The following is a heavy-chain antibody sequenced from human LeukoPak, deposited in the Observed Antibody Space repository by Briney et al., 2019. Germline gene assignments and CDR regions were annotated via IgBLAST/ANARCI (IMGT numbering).Heavy chain of an antibody. CDR2: VNPNSGNT. V-gene: IGHV1-8*01. J-gene: IGHJ4*02. CDR1: GYTFTSYD. Sequence: ASVKVSCKASGYTFTSYDINWVRQATGQGVEWMRWVNPNSGNTGFAQKFQGRVTMPRNTSISTAYIELSSLRSEDTPVYYCARWTVGAANFHSWGQGTLLTVSS. CDR3: ARWTVGAANFHS. D-gene: IGHD1-26*01.